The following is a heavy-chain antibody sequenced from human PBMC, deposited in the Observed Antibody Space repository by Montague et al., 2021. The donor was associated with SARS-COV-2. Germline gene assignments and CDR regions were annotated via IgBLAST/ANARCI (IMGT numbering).Heavy chain of an antibody. CDR3: ARARGSHYMSWFDS. Sequence: TLSLTCSVSGDSINNSRYYWGWIRQPAGKGLEWIGRISISGSTNYNPSLKSRVTISVDTSKNQFSLKLSSVTAADTAVYYCARARGSHYMSWFDSWGQGTLVIVSS. V-gene: IGHV4-61*02. J-gene: IGHJ5*01. CDR1: GDSINNSRYY. CDR2: ISISGST. D-gene: IGHD3-10*01.